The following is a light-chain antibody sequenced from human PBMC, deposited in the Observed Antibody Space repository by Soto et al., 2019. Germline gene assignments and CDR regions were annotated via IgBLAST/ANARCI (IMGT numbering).Light chain of an antibody. V-gene: IGLV2-14*01. CDR1: SSDIGNNYY. Sequence: QSVLTQPASVSGSPGQSITISCTGASSDIGNNYYVSWYQQQPGKAPKLIIYDVSNRPSGVSNRFSGAKSGNTASLTISGLQAEDEADCYCSSYTGSTTLYVFGTGTKLTVL. CDR2: DVS. CDR3: SSYTGSTTLYV. J-gene: IGLJ1*01.